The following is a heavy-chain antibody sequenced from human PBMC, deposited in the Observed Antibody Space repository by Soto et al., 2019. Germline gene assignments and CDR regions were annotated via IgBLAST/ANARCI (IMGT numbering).Heavy chain of an antibody. CDR1: GGSISSGGYY. V-gene: IGHV4-31*03. J-gene: IGHJ3*02. Sequence: SETLSLTCTVSGGSISSGGYYWSWIRQHPGKGLEWIGYIYYSGSTYYNPSLKSRVTISVDTSKNQFSLKLSSVTAADTAVYYCARTTYYDILTGYRHPDAFDIWGQGTMVTVSS. CDR2: IYYSGST. CDR3: ARTTYYDILTGYRHPDAFDI. D-gene: IGHD3-9*01.